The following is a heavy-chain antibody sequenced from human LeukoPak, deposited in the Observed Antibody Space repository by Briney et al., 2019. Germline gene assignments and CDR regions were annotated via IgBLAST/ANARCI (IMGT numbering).Heavy chain of an antibody. Sequence: GGSLRLSGAASGFTFSSYAMSWVRQAPGKGLEWVSAISGSGGSTYYADSVKGRFTISRDNSKNTLYLQMNSLRAEDTAVYYCARLDTAMVMYYFDYWGQGTLVTVSS. CDR3: ARLDTAMVMYYFDY. CDR2: ISGSGGST. D-gene: IGHD5-18*01. V-gene: IGHV3-23*01. CDR1: GFTFSSYA. J-gene: IGHJ4*02.